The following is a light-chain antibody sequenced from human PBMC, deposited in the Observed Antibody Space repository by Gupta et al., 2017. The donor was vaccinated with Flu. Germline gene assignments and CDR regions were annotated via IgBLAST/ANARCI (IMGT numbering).Light chain of an antibody. J-gene: IGKJ1*01. CDR1: QSVSSN. CDR3: QQYDNWPPWT. CDR2: GAS. V-gene: IGKV3-15*01. Sequence: EGATLACKASQSVSSNLAWYQQKPGQAPRLLIYGASTRATGIPDRFSGSGSGTEFTLTISSLQSEDFAVYYCQQYDNWPPWTFGQGTKVEI.